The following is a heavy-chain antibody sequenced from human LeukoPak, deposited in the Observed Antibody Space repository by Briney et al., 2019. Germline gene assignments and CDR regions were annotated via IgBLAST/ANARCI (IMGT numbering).Heavy chain of an antibody. V-gene: IGHV4-38-2*01. CDR3: ANKGKYCSSTSCPPDGAFDI. D-gene: IGHD2-2*01. CDR2: IYHSGST. CDR1: GYSISSGYY. J-gene: IGHJ3*02. Sequence: PSETLSLTCAVSGYSISSGYYWGWIRQPPGKGLEWIGSIYHSGSTYYNPSLKSRVTISVDTSKNQFSLKLSSVTAADTAVYYCANKGKYCSSTSCPPDGAFDIWGQGQWSPSLQ.